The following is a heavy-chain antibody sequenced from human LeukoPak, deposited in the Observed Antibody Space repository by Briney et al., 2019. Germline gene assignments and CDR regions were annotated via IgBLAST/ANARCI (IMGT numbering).Heavy chain of an antibody. J-gene: IGHJ5*02. V-gene: IGHV5-10-1*01. Sequence: GESLKISCKGSGYSFTNYWISWVRQMPGKGLEWMGRIDPSDSYTNYSPSFQGHVTISTDKSINTAYLQWSSLKASDTAMYYCARRRHYDSSGYFEFDPWGQGTLVTVSS. CDR3: ARRRHYDSSGYFEFDP. CDR2: IDPSDSYT. D-gene: IGHD3-22*01. CDR1: GYSFTNYW.